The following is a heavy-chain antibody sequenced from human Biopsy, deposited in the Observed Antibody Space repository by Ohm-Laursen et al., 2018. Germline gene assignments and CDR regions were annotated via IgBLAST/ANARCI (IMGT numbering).Heavy chain of an antibody. Sequence: TQTLTLTCAFSGLSLTSRGEGVGWLRQPPGKAPEWLALIYWDDDKLYNPSLESRLTITKDTSKNHVLLIMTNMDPVDTATYFCVHRRMTPSEFDYWGQGTLVTVSS. CDR2: IYWDDDK. V-gene: IGHV2-5*02. CDR3: VHRRMTPSEFDY. CDR1: GLSLTSRGEG. J-gene: IGHJ4*02.